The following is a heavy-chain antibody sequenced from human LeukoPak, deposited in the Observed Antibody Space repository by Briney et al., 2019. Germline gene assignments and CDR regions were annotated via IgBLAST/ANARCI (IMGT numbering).Heavy chain of an antibody. J-gene: IGHJ5*02. D-gene: IGHD4-11*01. CDR1: GGSISSGGYY. Sequence: SQTLSLTCTVSGGSISSGGYYWSWIRQHPGKGLEWIGYIYYSGSTYYNPSLKSRVTISVDTSKNQFSLKLSSVTAADTAMYYCAAHDYRNYESWFDPWGQGTLVTVSS. V-gene: IGHV4-31*03. CDR3: AAHDYRNYESWFDP. CDR2: IYYSGST.